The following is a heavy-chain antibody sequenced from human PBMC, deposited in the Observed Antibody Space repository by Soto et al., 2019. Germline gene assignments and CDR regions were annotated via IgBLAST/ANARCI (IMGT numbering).Heavy chain of an antibody. J-gene: IGHJ4*02. CDR2: VSIGGST. D-gene: IGHD2-15*01. CDR3: AKRRGAGGHFDY. CDR1: GFTFSSYA. Sequence: DVQLLESGGGLVQPAGSLRLSCAASGFTFSSYAMGWVRQGPGKGLEWVAVVSIGGSTHYADSVRGRFTISRDNSKNTQSLQMNSLTAEDTAVYFCAKRRGAGGHFDYWGQGALVTVSS. V-gene: IGHV3-23*01.